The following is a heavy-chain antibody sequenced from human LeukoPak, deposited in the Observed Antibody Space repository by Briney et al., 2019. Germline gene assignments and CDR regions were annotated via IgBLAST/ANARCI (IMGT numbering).Heavy chain of an antibody. V-gene: IGHV4-59*12. CDR2: IFHTGST. Sequence: SETLSLTCHVSGGSITKDYWNWVRQSPERGLEWIGYIFHTGSTEYNPSLKSRVSMSVDTSKSQFSLKLSSVTAADTAVYYCARDTEGATVTTEYFQHWGQGTLVTVSS. CDR1: GGSITKDY. D-gene: IGHD4-17*01. J-gene: IGHJ1*01. CDR3: ARDTEGATVTTEYFQH.